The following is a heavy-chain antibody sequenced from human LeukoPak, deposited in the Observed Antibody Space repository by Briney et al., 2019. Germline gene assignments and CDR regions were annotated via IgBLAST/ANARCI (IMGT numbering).Heavy chain of an antibody. CDR3: AREGGGTVTQFAWFDP. CDR1: GYTFTSYY. J-gene: IGHJ5*02. D-gene: IGHD4-17*01. V-gene: IGHV1-2*02. Sequence: GASVKVSCKASGYTFTSYYMHWVRQAPGQGLEWMGWINPNSGGTNYAQKFQGRVTMTRDTSISTAYMELSRLRSDDTAVYYCAREGGGTVTQFAWFDPWGQGTLVTVSS. CDR2: INPNSGGT.